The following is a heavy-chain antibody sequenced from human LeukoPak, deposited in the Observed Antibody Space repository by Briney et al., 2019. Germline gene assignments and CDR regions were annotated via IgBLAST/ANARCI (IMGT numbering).Heavy chain of an antibody. Sequence: PGGSLRLSCAASGFTFSSCAISWVRQAPGKGLEWVSGISDGGGTTNYADAVKGRFTISRDKSKNTLFLQMNSLRAEDTAVYYCAKSYGDYLGYFDSWGQGTLVTVSS. CDR1: GFTFSSCA. J-gene: IGHJ4*02. CDR2: ISDGGGTT. V-gene: IGHV3-23*01. CDR3: AKSYGDYLGYFDS. D-gene: IGHD4-17*01.